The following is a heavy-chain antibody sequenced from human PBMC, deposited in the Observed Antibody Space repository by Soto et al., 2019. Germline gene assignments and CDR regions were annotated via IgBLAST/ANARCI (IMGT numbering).Heavy chain of an antibody. CDR3: ARYYCSSTSCYDRSHNWFDP. Sequence: QVQLQQWGAGLLKPSETLSLTCAVYGGSFSGYYWSWIRQPPGKGLEWIGEINHSGSTNYNPSLKSRVTISVDTSKNQFSLKLSSVTAADTAVYYCARYYCSSTSCYDRSHNWFDPWGQGTLVAVSS. J-gene: IGHJ5*02. V-gene: IGHV4-34*01. CDR1: GGSFSGYY. CDR2: INHSGST. D-gene: IGHD2-2*01.